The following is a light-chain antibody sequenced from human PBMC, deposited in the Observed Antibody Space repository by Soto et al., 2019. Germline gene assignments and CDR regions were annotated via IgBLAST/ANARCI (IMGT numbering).Light chain of an antibody. CDR2: TDY. J-gene: IGLJ2*01. CDR3: AAWDDSLGGLV. CDR1: SSNVGINA. V-gene: IGLV1-44*01. Sequence: QSVLTQPPSTSGTPGQRVTISCSGSSSNVGINAVHWYQQFPGTAPRLLIYTDYQRPSGVPGRVSGSKSGTSASLAISGLQSEDEADYYCAAWDDSLGGLVFGGGTKLTVL.